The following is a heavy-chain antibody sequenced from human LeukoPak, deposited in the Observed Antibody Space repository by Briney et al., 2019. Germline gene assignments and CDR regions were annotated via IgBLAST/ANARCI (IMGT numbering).Heavy chain of an antibody. J-gene: IGHJ4*02. Sequence: GGSLRLSCAASGFTFSSYGMHWVRQAPGKGREWVAFIRYDGSNKYYADSVKGRFTISRDNSKNTLYLQMTSLRAEDTAVYYCAKEGYYDFWSGYRHPFDYWGQGTLVTVSS. D-gene: IGHD3-3*01. CDR2: IRYDGSNK. CDR1: GFTFSSYG. V-gene: IGHV3-30*02. CDR3: AKEGYYDFWSGYRHPFDY.